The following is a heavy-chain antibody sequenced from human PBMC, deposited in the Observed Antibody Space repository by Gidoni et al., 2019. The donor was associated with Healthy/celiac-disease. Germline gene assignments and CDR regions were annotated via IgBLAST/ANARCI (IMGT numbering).Heavy chain of an antibody. CDR1: GYTFTSYD. CDR3: ARAFRTRPVVAATPIAY. D-gene: IGHD2-15*01. Sequence: QVQLVQSGAEVKKPGASVKVSCKASGYTFTSYDINWVRQATGQGLEWMGWMHPNSGNTGYAQKFQGRVTMTRNTSISTAYMELSSLRSEDTAVYYCARAFRTRPVVAATPIAYWGQGTLVTVSS. CDR2: MHPNSGNT. V-gene: IGHV1-8*01. J-gene: IGHJ4*02.